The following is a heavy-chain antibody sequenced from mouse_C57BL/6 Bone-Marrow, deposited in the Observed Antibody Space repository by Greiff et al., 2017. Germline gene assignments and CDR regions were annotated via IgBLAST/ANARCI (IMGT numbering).Heavy chain of an antibody. CDR1: GFTFSSYG. CDR2: ISSGGSYT. Sequence: EVQGVESGGDLVKPGGSLKLSCAASGFTFSSYGMSWVRQTPDKRLEWVATISSGGSYTYYPASVKGRFTISRDNAKNTLYLQMSSLKSEDTAMYYCARRGYLLDYWGQGTTLTVSS. V-gene: IGHV5-6*01. D-gene: IGHD5-1*01. CDR3: ARRGYLLDY. J-gene: IGHJ2*01.